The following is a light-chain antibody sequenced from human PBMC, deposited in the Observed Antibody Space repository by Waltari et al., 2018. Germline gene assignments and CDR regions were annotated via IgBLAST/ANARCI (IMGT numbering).Light chain of an antibody. Sequence: QSVLTQPPSVSAAPGRGGTIPCPGGSSNLGNHFLPWYRQFPGTAPKLLIYENTERPSGIPGRFSGSKSGTSATLDITGLQAGDEADYYCGTWDSSLSGAVFGGGTHLTVL. J-gene: IGLJ7*01. CDR3: GTWDSSLSGAV. V-gene: IGLV1-51*02. CDR1: SSNLGNHF. CDR2: ENT.